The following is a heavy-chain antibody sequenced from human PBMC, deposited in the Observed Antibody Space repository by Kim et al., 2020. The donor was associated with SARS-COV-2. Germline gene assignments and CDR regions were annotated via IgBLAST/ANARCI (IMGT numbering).Heavy chain of an antibody. CDR2: IYTSGST. CDR1: GGSISSYY. J-gene: IGHJ3*02. V-gene: IGHV4-4*07. Sequence: SETLSLTCTVSGGSISSYYWSWIRQPAGKGLEWIGRIYTSGSTNYNPSLKSRVTMSVDTSKNQFSLKLSSVTAADTAVYYCARAGLWYGSGSSDIWGQGTMVTVSS. D-gene: IGHD3-10*01. CDR3: ARAGLWYGSGSSDI.